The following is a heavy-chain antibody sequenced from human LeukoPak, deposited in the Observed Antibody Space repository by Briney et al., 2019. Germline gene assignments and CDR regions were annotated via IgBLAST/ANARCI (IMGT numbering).Heavy chain of an antibody. V-gene: IGHV4-39*07. Sequence: SETLSLTCTVSGGSISSSSYYWGWIRQPPGKGLEWIGSIYYSGSTYYNPSLKSRVTISVDTSKNQFSLKLSSVTAADTAVYYCARDMLRPTTVTYFDYWGQGTLVTVSS. D-gene: IGHD4-17*01. CDR1: GGSISSSSYY. J-gene: IGHJ4*02. CDR3: ARDMLRPTTVTYFDY. CDR2: IYYSGST.